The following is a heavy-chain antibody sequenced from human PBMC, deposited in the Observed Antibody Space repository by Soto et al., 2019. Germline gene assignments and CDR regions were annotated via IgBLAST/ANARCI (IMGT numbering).Heavy chain of an antibody. D-gene: IGHD3-22*01. J-gene: IGHJ6*02. V-gene: IGHV4-30-2*01. CDR3: AKKNNSGYYFLSFDL. Sequence: PSETLSLTCDVSGDTISTGGYTWAWIRQPPGKALEWIGHTYHSGNPYYNPSLKSRVIISVDRSKNQFSLRLTSVTAADTAVYYCAKKNNSGYYFLSFDLWGQGTTVTVSS. CDR1: GDTISTGGYT. CDR2: TYHSGNP.